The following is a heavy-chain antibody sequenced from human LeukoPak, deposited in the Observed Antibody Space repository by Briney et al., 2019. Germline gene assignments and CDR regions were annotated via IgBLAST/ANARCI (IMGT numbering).Heavy chain of an antibody. D-gene: IGHD1-26*01. CDR2: IIPIFGTA. J-gene: IGHJ6*02. V-gene: IGHV1-69*13. Sequence: SVKVSFTASGGTFSSYAISWVRQAPGQGLEWMGGIIPIFGTANYAQKFQGRVTITADESTSTAYMELSSLRSEDTAVYYCARSGSYYYYYGMDVWGQGTTVTVSS. CDR3: ARSGSYYYYYGMDV. CDR1: GGTFSSYA.